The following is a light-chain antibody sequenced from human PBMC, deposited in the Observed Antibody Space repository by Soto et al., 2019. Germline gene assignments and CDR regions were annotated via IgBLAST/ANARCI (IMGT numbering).Light chain of an antibody. CDR3: QQNNKWPYT. Sequence: EIVMTQSPATLSVSPGERATLSCRASQSVISNLAWYQQKPGQAPRLLIHSASARPADIPARFSGSGSGTEFTLTISSLQSEEFAVYYCQQNNKWPYTFGQGTKVDIK. V-gene: IGKV3-15*01. CDR1: QSVISN. CDR2: SAS. J-gene: IGKJ2*01.